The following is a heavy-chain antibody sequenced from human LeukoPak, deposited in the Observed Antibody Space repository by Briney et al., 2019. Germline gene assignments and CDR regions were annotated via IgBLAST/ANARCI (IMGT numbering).Heavy chain of an antibody. CDR3: ARSRYRIAAAGTYYYYYGMDV. J-gene: IGHJ6*02. D-gene: IGHD6-13*01. CDR1: GGTFSSYA. Sequence: SVKVSCKASGGTFSSYAISWVRQAPGQGLEWMGGIIPIFGTANYAQKFQGGVTITADESTSTAYMELSSLRSEDTAVYYCARSRYRIAAAGTYYYYYGMDVWGQGTTVTVSS. V-gene: IGHV1-69*13. CDR2: IIPIFGTA.